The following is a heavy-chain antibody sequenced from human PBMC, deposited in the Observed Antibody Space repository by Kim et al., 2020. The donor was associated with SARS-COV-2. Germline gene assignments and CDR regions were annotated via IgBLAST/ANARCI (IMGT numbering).Heavy chain of an antibody. CDR3: ARESGTSRYFDY. V-gene: IGHV4-4*07. Sequence: NYSPSLKSRVTMSVDTAENQCSLRLNSVAAADTAVYYCARESGTSRYFDYWGQGLLVTVSS. J-gene: IGHJ4*02.